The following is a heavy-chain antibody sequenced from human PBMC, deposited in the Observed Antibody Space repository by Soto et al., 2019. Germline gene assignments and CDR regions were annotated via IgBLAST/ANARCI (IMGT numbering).Heavy chain of an antibody. Sequence: GGSLRLSCAASGFTFSSYDMHWVRQATGKGLEWVSAIGTAGDTYYPGSVKGRFTISRENAKNSLYLQMNSLRAGDTAVYYCARGAFITGTTAFDIWGQGTMVTVS. CDR3: ARGAFITGTTAFDI. CDR1: GFTFSSYD. J-gene: IGHJ3*02. D-gene: IGHD1-7*01. CDR2: IGTAGDT. V-gene: IGHV3-13*01.